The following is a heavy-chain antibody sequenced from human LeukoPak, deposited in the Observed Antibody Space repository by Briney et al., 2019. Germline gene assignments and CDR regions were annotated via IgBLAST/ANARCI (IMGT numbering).Heavy chain of an antibody. CDR2: ISYDGSNK. Sequence: GGSLRLSCAASGFTFSSYAMHWVRQAPGKGLEWVAVISYDGSNKYYADSVKGRFTISRDNAKNSLYLQMNSLRAEDTAVYYCAREQTYYYDSSGYPLHYYYYMDVWGKGTTVTVSS. CDR3: AREQTYYYDSSGYPLHYYYYMDV. D-gene: IGHD3-22*01. J-gene: IGHJ6*03. CDR1: GFTFSSYA. V-gene: IGHV3-30*04.